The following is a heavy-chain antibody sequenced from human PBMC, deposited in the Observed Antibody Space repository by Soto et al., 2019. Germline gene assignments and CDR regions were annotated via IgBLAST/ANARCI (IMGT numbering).Heavy chain of an antibody. CDR1: GYTFTSYD. D-gene: IGHD6-25*01. V-gene: IGHV1-8*01. CDR3: ARAYSVYATAATYPGFYHYYWMEG. Sequence: ASVKVSCKASGYTFTSYDINWVRQATGRGLEWMGWINPNSGNTGYAQKFQGRVTMTRTTSISTAYMELSSLRSAATALYYCARAYSVYATAATYPGFYHYYWMEGWGESTKLTVSS. CDR2: INPNSGNT. J-gene: IGHJ6*04.